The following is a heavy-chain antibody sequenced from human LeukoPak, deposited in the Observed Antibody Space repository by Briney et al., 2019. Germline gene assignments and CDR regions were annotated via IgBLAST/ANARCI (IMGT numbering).Heavy chain of an antibody. CDR1: GFSFSSFA. CDR3: AKDRGLYSGVFAFDI. D-gene: IGHD1-26*01. V-gene: IGHV3-23*01. J-gene: IGHJ3*02. CDR2: ITGGHYAT. Sequence: GGSLRLSCAASGFSFSSFAMTWVRQAPGKGLEWVSSITGGHYATYNTDSVKGRFTISRDNAKNTLYLQMNTLRAEDTATYHCAKDRGLYSGVFAFDIWGQGTLVTVSS.